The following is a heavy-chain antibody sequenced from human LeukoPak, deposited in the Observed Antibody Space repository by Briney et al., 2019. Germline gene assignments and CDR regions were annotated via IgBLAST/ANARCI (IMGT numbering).Heavy chain of an antibody. CDR2: IKEDGSED. CDR1: GFTFSRAW. CDR3: ARGVLPGAIEWSLDY. J-gene: IGHJ4*02. Sequence: GGSLRLSCAASGFTFSRAWMSWVRQAPGKGLEWVANIKEDGSEDYYADSVKGRFAISKDNAKNSLYLQMNNLRAEDTAMYYCARGVLPGAIEWSLDYWGQGTLVTVSS. D-gene: IGHD2-2*02. V-gene: IGHV3-7*01.